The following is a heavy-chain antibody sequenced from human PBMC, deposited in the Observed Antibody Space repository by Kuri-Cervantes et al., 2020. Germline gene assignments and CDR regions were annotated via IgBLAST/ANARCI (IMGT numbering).Heavy chain of an antibody. V-gene: IGHV5-51*01. D-gene: IGHD2-21*02. CDR1: GYSFTSYW. Sequence: KVSCKGSGYSFTSYWTGWVRQMPGKGLEWMGIIYPGDSDTRYSPSFQGQVTISADKSISTAYLQWSSLKASDTAMYYCARRYYCGGDCYSGYYFDYWGQGTLVTVSS. CDR3: ARRYYCGGDCYSGYYFDY. CDR2: IYPGDSDT. J-gene: IGHJ4*02.